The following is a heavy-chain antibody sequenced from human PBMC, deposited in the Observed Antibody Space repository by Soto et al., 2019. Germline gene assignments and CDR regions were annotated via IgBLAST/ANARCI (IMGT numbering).Heavy chain of an antibody. CDR3: ARDSSREYYFDY. J-gene: IGHJ4*02. V-gene: IGHV3-53*02. Sequence: EVQLVETGGGLIQPGGSLRLSCAASGFTVSSNYMSWVRQAPGKGLEWVSVIYSGGSTYYADSVKGRFTISRDNSKNTLYLQMNSLRAEDTAVYYCARDSSREYYFDYWGQGTLVTVSS. CDR2: IYSGGST. CDR1: GFTVSSNY.